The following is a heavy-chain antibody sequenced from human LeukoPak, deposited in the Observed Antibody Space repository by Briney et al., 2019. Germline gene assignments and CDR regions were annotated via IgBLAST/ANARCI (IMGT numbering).Heavy chain of an antibody. J-gene: IGHJ4*02. V-gene: IGHV2-5*01. CDR3: AHYILYYLDY. CDR1: VFSLSTSGVG. CDR2: IYWNDDK. D-gene: IGHD3-10*01. Sequence: SGPTLVHPTQPLTLTYPFSVFSLSTSGVGVGWIRQPPGKALEWLALIYWNDDKRYSPSLKSRLTITKDTSKNQVVLTMTNMDPVDTATYYCAHYILYYLDYWGQGTLVTVSS.